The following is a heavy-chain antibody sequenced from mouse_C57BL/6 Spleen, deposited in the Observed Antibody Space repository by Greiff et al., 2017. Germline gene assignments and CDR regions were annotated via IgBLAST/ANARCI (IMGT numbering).Heavy chain of an antibody. D-gene: IGHD1-1*01. J-gene: IGHJ2*01. CDR3: ARDYHGTGDY. Sequence: DVQLQESGPVLVKPGASVKMSCKASGYTFTDYYMNWVKQSHGKSLEWIGVINPYNGGTSYNQKFKGKATLTVDKSSSTAYMELNSLTSEDSAVYYCARDYHGTGDYWGQGTTLTVSS. CDR1: GYTFTDYY. V-gene: IGHV1-19*01. CDR2: INPYNGGT.